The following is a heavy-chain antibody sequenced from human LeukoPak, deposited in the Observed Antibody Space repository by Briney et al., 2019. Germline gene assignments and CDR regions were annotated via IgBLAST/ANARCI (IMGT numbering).Heavy chain of an antibody. J-gene: IGHJ4*02. Sequence: GGSLRLSCAASGFTLSHYYMSWIRQAPGKGLEWLSCISSRGDTIYYADSVKGRFTVSRDNAENSLYRQMNSLRAEDTAMYYCARQGSEIDYWGEGTLVTVSS. CDR2: ISSRGDTI. V-gene: IGHV3-11*01. CDR1: GFTLSHYY. CDR3: ARQGSEIDY.